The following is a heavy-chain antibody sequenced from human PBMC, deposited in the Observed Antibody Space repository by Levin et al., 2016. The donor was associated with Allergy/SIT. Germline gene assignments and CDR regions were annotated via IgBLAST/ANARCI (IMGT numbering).Heavy chain of an antibody. J-gene: IGHJ4*02. CDR3: ARNQLGGNWGYHDY. Sequence: WVRQAPGQGLEWMGWINPNSGGTNYAQKFQGRVTMTRDTSISTAYMELSRLRSDDTAVYYCARNQLGGNWGYHDYWGQGTLVTVSS. CDR2: INPNSGGT. D-gene: IGHD7-27*01. V-gene: IGHV1-2*02.